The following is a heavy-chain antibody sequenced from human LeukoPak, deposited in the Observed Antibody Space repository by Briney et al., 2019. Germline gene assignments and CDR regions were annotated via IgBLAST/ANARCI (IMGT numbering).Heavy chain of an antibody. D-gene: IGHD3-3*01. V-gene: IGHV3-7*03. CDR2: IKQDGSQK. CDR3: ARDVLGRSGEQLDY. CDR1: GFTFSTYW. Sequence: GGSLRFSCATSGFTFSTYWMTWVRQAPGKGLEWVANIKQDGSQKYYVDSVKGRFTISRDNAKNSLYLQMNSLRVEDTAVYYCARDVLGRSGEQLDYWGQGTLVTVSS. J-gene: IGHJ4*02.